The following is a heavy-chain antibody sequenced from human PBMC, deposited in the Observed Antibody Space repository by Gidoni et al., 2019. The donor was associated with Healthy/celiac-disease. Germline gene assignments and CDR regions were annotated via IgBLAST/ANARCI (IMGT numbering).Heavy chain of an antibody. Sequence: QVQLVESGGGLVKPGGSLRLSCAASGFTFSDYYMSWIRPAPGKGLEVVSYISSSGSTIYYADSVKGRFTISRDNAKNSLYLQMNSLRAEDTAVYYCARVADSSSSYYYYGMDVWGQGTTVTVSS. CDR2: ISSSGSTI. D-gene: IGHD6-6*01. CDR1: GFTFSDYY. CDR3: ARVADSSSSYYYYGMDV. J-gene: IGHJ6*02. V-gene: IGHV3-11*01.